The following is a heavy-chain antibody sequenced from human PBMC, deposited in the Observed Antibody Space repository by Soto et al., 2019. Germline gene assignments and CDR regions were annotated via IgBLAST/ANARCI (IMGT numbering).Heavy chain of an antibody. J-gene: IGHJ5*02. CDR3: AKHSGISHNWFDP. CDR2: ISYDGSNK. V-gene: IGHV3-30*18. CDR1: RFTFSSYG. Sequence: QVQLVESGGGVVQPGRSLRLSCAANRFTFSSYGIHWVRQAPGKGLEWVAVISYDGSNKYYADSVKGRFTISRDNSKNTLYLQMNSLRAEVTAVYYCAKHSGISHNWFDPWGQGTLVTVSS. D-gene: IGHD3-10*01.